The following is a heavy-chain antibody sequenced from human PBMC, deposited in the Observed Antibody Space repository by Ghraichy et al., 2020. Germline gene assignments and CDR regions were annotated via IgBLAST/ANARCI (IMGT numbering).Heavy chain of an antibody. J-gene: IGHJ4*02. D-gene: IGHD1-26*01. V-gene: IGHV3-7*01. CDR2: IKDDGSES. CDR3: TRDPAWGALDY. Sequence: ESLRLSCAASGFTFSSYWMTWVRQAPGKGLEWVANIKDDGSESYHVDSVRGRFTISRDNAKNSLYLQMNSLRAEDTAVYYCTRDPAWGALDYWGQGTLVTVSS. CDR1: GFTFSSYW.